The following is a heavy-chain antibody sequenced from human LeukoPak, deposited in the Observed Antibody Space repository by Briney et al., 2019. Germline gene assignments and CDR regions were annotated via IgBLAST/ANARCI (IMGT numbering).Heavy chain of an antibody. CDR3: AKVAAAAGFDY. Sequence: GGSLRLSCATSGFTVSSNYMTWVRQAPGKGLEWVSVIYSGGGTRYADSVKGRFTISRDNSKNTLYLQMNSLRAEDTAVYYCAKVAAAAGFDYWGQGTLVTVSS. J-gene: IGHJ4*02. D-gene: IGHD6-13*01. V-gene: IGHV3-53*01. CDR1: GFTVSSNY. CDR2: IYSGGGT.